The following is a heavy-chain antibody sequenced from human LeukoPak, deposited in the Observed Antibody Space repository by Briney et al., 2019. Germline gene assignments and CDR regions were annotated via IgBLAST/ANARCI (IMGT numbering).Heavy chain of an antibody. J-gene: IGHJ3*02. CDR2: IYITGNI. D-gene: IGHD3-10*01. CDR3: AKKRGHPDAFDI. CDR1: GGSISSYY. Sequence: SETLSLTCSVSGGSISSYYWSWIRQPAGKGLEWIGRIYITGNIDYNPSLKSRVTMSVDTSKNQFSLKLSSVTAADTAMYYCAKKRGHPDAFDIWGQGTMVTVSS. V-gene: IGHV4-4*07.